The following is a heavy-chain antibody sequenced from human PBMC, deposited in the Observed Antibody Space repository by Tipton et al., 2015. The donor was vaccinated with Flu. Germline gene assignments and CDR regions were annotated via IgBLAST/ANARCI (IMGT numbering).Heavy chain of an antibody. CDR2: INQDGSEK. Sequence: SLRLSCAASGFTFSTFWMHWVRQAPGKGLEWVANINQDGSEKYSVDSVKGRFTISRDNAKNSLHLQMNSLRAEDTAVYYCARLSYYDVDLKNFYFDYWGQGTLVTVSS. D-gene: IGHD3-10*02. V-gene: IGHV3-7*01. CDR3: ARLSYYDVDLKNFYFDY. J-gene: IGHJ4*02. CDR1: GFTFSTFW.